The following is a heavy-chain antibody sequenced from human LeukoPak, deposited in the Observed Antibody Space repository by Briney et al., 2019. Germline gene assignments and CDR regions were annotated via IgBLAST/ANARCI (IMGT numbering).Heavy chain of an antibody. V-gene: IGHV1-69*04. Sequence: GSSVKVSCKASGGTFSSYAISWVRQAPGQGLEWMGRIIPIFGIANYAQKFQGRVTITADKSTSTAYMELSSLRSEDTAAYYCARDQFTIGTFDYWGQGTLVTVSS. CDR3: ARDQFTIGTFDY. D-gene: IGHD3-10*01. CDR2: IIPIFGIA. J-gene: IGHJ4*02. CDR1: GGTFSSYA.